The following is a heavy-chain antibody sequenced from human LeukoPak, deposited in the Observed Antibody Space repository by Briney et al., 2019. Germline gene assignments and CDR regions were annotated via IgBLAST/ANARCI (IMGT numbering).Heavy chain of an antibody. CDR2: ISGSGTSI. CDR1: GFTFIKAT. CDR3: ENRYCGRGGCSPFEY. V-gene: IGHV3-23*01. D-gene: IGHD2-15*01. Sequence: PGGSLRLSCAASGFTFIKATMTGLRQAPGKGLEWVSGISGSGTSISYADSVKGRFTISRDNSKNTVYLQMDSLRAEDTAVYHCENRYCGRGGCSPFEYWGRGTLVTVSS. J-gene: IGHJ4*02.